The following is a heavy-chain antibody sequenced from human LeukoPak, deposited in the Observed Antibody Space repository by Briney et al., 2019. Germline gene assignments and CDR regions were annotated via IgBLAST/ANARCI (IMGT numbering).Heavy chain of an antibody. CDR1: GYTFSNYW. J-gene: IGHJ5*02. V-gene: IGHV5-51*01. Sequence: GESLKISCTGSGYTFSNYWIGWVRQMPGKGLEWMGIIYPGDSDATYGPSFRGQVTFSVDESRTTVYLEWTSLKASDTAMYFCARESETSRRFYAPWGQGTLVTVSS. CDR2: IYPGDSDA. D-gene: IGHD2-2*01. CDR3: ARESETSRRFYAP.